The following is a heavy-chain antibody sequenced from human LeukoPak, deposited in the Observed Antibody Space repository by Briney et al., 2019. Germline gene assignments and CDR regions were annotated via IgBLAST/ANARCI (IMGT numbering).Heavy chain of an antibody. CDR1: GFTFDTYA. J-gene: IGHJ4*02. V-gene: IGHV3-30*04. Sequence: GGSLRLSCDASGFTFDTYAMHWVRQASGKGLEWVALISYDGIKKYYVDSVRGRFTISRDNSRNTLYLEMNSLGPEDTAVYFCARDSGSLPPFFDYWGQGSLVTVSS. D-gene: IGHD3-10*01. CDR3: ARDSGSLPPFFDY. CDR2: ISYDGIKK.